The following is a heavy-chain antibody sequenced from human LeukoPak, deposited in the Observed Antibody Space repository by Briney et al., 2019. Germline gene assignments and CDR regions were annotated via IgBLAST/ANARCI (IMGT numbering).Heavy chain of an antibody. CDR2: VHYSGTA. CDR1: DGSITNYD. J-gene: IGHJ5*02. Sequence: TSETLSLTCTVSDGSITNYDWSWVRQPPGKGLEFIGHVHYSGTANYNPSLRSRVTISVDTSKNQFSLKLSSVTAADTAVYYCARCGLRWFDPWGQGTLVTVSS. V-gene: IGHV4-59*08. CDR3: ARCGLRWFDP. D-gene: IGHD5-12*01.